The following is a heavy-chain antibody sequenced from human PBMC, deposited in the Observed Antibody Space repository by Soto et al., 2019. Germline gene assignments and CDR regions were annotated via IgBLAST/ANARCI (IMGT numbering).Heavy chain of an antibody. J-gene: IGHJ3*02. D-gene: IGHD1-26*01. CDR3: ASVGSGSYFYAFDI. Sequence: GGSLRLSCAASGFTFSSYWMSWVRQAPGKGLEWVAKIKQDGSEKYYVDSVKGRFTISRDNAKNPLYLQMNSLRAEDTADYYGASVGSGSYFYAFDIWGQGTMVTVSS. CDR2: IKQDGSEK. V-gene: IGHV3-7*01. CDR1: GFTFSSYW.